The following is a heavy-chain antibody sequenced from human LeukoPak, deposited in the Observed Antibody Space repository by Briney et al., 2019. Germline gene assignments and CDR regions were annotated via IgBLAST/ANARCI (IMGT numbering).Heavy chain of an antibody. D-gene: IGHD6-6*01. Sequence: GGSLRLSCAASGFTFSRHGMHWVRQAPGKGLEWVAFIWYDGSNKYYADSVKGRFTISRDNSKNTLYLQMNSLRAEDMAVYYCARDIGVAARNYWGQGTLVTVSS. CDR3: ARDIGVAARNY. J-gene: IGHJ4*02. V-gene: IGHV3-30*02. CDR1: GFTFSRHG. CDR2: IWYDGSNK.